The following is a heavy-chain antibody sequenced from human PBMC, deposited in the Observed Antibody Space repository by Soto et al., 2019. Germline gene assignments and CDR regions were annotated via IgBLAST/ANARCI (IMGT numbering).Heavy chain of an antibody. V-gene: IGHV4-59*08. J-gene: IGHJ6*02. Sequence: TSETLSLTCTVSGGSISSYYWSWIRQPPGKGLEWIGYIYYSGSTNYNPSLKSRVTISVDTSKNQFSLKLSSVTAADTAVYYCARNGVGATTRANYYYYGMDVWGQGTTVTVSS. CDR1: GGSISSYY. D-gene: IGHD1-26*01. CDR3: ARNGVGATTRANYYYYGMDV. CDR2: IYYSGST.